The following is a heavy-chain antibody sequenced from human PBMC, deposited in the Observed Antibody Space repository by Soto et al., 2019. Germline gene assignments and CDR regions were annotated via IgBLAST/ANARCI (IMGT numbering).Heavy chain of an antibody. J-gene: IGHJ4*02. CDR1: GGTFSSYA. Sequence: QVQLVQSGAEVKKPGSSVKVSCKASGGTFSSYAISWVRQSPGQGLEWMGGVIPIFGTANSAQKFQGRVAIVADEPTSAAEQALSGLRSEDTGVHHCAGAEVGRQLWFKHFAYWGQGTLVPVSS. CDR3: AGAEVGRQLWFKHFAY. D-gene: IGHD5-18*01. V-gene: IGHV1-69*12. CDR2: VIPIFGTA.